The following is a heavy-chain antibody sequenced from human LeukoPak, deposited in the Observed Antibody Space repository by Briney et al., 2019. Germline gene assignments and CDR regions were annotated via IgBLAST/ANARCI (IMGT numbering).Heavy chain of an antibody. CDR3: ASYLTSIPSGMDV. V-gene: IGHV3-74*01. Sequence: PGGSLRLSCAASGFTFSSYRMHWLRQEPRKGLVWVSRISTDGSSRSYADSVKGRFTISRDNGKNTLYLQMNSLRAEDTAVYYCASYLTSIPSGMDVWGQGATVTVSS. CDR1: GFTFSSYR. CDR2: ISTDGSSR. D-gene: IGHD2/OR15-2a*01. J-gene: IGHJ6*02.